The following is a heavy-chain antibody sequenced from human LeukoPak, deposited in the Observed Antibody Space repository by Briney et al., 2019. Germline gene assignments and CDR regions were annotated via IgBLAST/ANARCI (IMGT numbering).Heavy chain of an antibody. CDR2: ISSTYAGT. CDR1: GFSLSSYA. J-gene: IGHJ4*02. Sequence: GGSLRLSYAVSGFSLSSYAMSWVRQAPGKGLEWVSAISSTYAGTYHADSVRGRFTISRDSSKNTLYLQMNSLRAGDAAVYYCAKAPVTSCRGAYCYLFDYWGQGTLVTVSS. CDR3: AKAPVTSCRGAYCYLFDY. D-gene: IGHD2-21*01. V-gene: IGHV3-23*01.